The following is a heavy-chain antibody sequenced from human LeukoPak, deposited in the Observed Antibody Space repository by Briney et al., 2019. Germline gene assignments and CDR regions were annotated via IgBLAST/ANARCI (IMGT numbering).Heavy chain of an antibody. Sequence: SVTVSCKASGGTFSSYAISWVRQAPGQGLEWMGGIIPIFGTANYAQKFQGRVTITADESTSTAYMELSSLRSEDTAVYYCARAGDFWSGYYPNYYYYGMDVWGQGTTVTVSS. CDR3: ARAGDFWSGYYPNYYYYGMDV. D-gene: IGHD3-3*01. CDR1: GGTFSSYA. J-gene: IGHJ6*02. V-gene: IGHV1-69*13. CDR2: IIPIFGTA.